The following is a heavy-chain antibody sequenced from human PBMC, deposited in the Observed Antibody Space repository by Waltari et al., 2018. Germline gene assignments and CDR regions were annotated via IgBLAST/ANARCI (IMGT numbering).Heavy chain of an antibody. V-gene: IGHV3-21*01. Sequence: EVQLVESGGGLVKPGGSLSLSCAASGFTFSSYSMNWVRQAPGQGLEWVSSISSSSSYIYYADSVKGRFTISRDNAKNSLYLQMNSLRAEDTAVYYCARDVQEWLSSTYYFDYWGQGTLVTISS. CDR1: GFTFSSYS. J-gene: IGHJ4*02. CDR3: ARDVQEWLSSTYYFDY. D-gene: IGHD3-3*01. CDR2: ISSSSSYI.